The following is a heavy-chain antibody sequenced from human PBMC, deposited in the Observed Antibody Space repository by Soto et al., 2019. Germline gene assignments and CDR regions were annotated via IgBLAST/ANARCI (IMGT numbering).Heavy chain of an antibody. Sequence: GGSLRLSCAASGFTFSSYSMNWVRQAPGKGLEWVSYISSSSSTIYYADSVKGRFTISRDNAKNSLYLQMNSLRDEDTAVYYCARDFITMIVVVQSGPDAFDIWGQGTMVTVSS. CDR1: GFTFSSYS. V-gene: IGHV3-48*02. J-gene: IGHJ3*02. D-gene: IGHD3-22*01. CDR3: ARDFITMIVVVQSGPDAFDI. CDR2: ISSSSSTI.